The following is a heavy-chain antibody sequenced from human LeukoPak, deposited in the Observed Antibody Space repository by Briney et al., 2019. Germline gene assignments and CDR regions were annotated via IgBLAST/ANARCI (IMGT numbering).Heavy chain of an antibody. V-gene: IGHV5-51*01. Sequence: GESLKISCXGSGYSFTSYWIGWVRELPGKGLEWMGIVYPGDSDTRYSPSFQGQVTISADKSISTAYLQWSSLKASDTAMYYCARPNYYDSSGSAMDVWGKGTTVTVSS. D-gene: IGHD3-22*01. J-gene: IGHJ6*03. CDR1: GYSFTSYW. CDR2: VYPGDSDT. CDR3: ARPNYYDSSGSAMDV.